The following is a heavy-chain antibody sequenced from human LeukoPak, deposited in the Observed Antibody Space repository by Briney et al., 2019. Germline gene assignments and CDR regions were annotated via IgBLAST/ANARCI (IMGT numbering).Heavy chain of an antibody. Sequence: SETLSLTCTVSGGSISSYYWSWIRQPPGKGLEWIGYIYDSGSTNYNPSLKSRVTISVDTSKNQFSLKLSSVTASDTAIYYCASTKLGYSSGWHWGQGTLVTVSS. CDR2: IYDSGST. CDR3: ASTKLGYSSGWH. V-gene: IGHV4-59*08. J-gene: IGHJ4*02. CDR1: GGSISSYY. D-gene: IGHD6-19*01.